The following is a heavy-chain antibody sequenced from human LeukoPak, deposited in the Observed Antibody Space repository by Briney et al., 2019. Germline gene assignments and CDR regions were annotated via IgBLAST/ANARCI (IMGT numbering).Heavy chain of an antibody. CDR3: ARPYYYDSRIDP. CDR2: MYYSGST. J-gene: IGHJ5*02. CDR1: GVSISSGDYY. V-gene: IGHV4-30-4*01. D-gene: IGHD3-22*01. Sequence: PSETLSLTCTVSGVSISSGDYYWSWIRQPPGKGLEWIAYMYYSGSTYYNPSLKSRVTMSADTSKNQLSLKLSSVTAADSAVYYCARPYYYDSRIDPWGQGIPVTVSS.